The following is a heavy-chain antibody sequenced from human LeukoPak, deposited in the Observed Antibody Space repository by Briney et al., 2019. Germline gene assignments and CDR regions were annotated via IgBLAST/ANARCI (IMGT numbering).Heavy chain of an antibody. Sequence: ASVKVSCKVSGYTLTELSMHWVRQAPGKGLEWMGGFDPEDGETIYAQKFQGRVTMTEDTSTDTAYMELSSLRSEDTAVYYCARDQNYLEWLLGIIDYWGQGTLVTVSS. D-gene: IGHD3-3*01. V-gene: IGHV1-24*01. J-gene: IGHJ4*02. CDR2: FDPEDGET. CDR1: GYTLTELS. CDR3: ARDQNYLEWLLGIIDY.